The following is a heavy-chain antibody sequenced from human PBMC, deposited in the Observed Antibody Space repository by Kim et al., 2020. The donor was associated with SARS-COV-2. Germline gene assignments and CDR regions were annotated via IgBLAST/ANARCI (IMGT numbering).Heavy chain of an antibody. CDR1: GGTFSSYA. V-gene: IGHV1-69*13. D-gene: IGHD4-17*01. Sequence: SVKVSCKASGGTFSSYAISWVRQAPGQGLEWMGGIIPIFGTANYAQKFQGRVTITADESTSTAYMELSSLRSEDTAVYYCARDSQPGTTVTTNFDYWGQGTLVTVSS. CDR2: IIPIFGTA. CDR3: ARDSQPGTTVTTNFDY. J-gene: IGHJ4*02.